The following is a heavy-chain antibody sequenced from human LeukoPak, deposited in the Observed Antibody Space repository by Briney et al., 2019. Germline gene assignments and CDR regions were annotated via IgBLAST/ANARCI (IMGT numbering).Heavy chain of an antibody. Sequence: SETLSLTCAVYGGSFSGYFWSWIRQPPGKGLEWIGDINHNGGTNYNPSLKSRVTISVDTSKNQFSLKLSSVTAADTAVYYCARVLISSSWYRFFDYWGQGALVTVSS. CDR1: GGSFSGYF. CDR3: ARVLISSSWYRFFDY. CDR2: INHNGGT. V-gene: IGHV4-34*01. J-gene: IGHJ4*02. D-gene: IGHD6-13*01.